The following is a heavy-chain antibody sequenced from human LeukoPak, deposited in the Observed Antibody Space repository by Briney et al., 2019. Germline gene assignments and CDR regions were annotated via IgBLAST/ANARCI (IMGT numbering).Heavy chain of an antibody. CDR2: INHSGST. J-gene: IGHJ4*02. CDR1: GGSFSGYY. CDR3: ARGPGVDIVATIPSDY. D-gene: IGHD5-12*01. V-gene: IGHV4-34*01. Sequence: SETLSLTCAVYGGSFSGYYWSWIRQPPGKWLEWIGEINHSGSTNYNPSLKSRVTISVDTSKNQFSLKLSSVTAADTAVYYCARGPGVDIVATIPSDYWGQGTLVTVSS.